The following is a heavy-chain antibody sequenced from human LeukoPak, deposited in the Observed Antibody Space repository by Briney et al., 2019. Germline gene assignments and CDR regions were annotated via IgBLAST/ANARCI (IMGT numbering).Heavy chain of an antibody. V-gene: IGHV4-39*07. CDR1: GDSISTTGYY. CDR2: IYYSGST. Sequence: PSETLSLTCAVSGDSISTTGYYWVWIRQPPGKGLEWIGSIYYSGSTYYNPSLKSRVTISVDTSKNQFSLKLSSVTAADTAVYYCARVATVRKTIDYWGQGTLVTVSS. CDR3: ARVATVRKTIDY. J-gene: IGHJ4*02. D-gene: IGHD4-17*01.